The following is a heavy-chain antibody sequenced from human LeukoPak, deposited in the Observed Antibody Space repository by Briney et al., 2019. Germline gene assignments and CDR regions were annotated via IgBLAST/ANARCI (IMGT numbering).Heavy chain of an antibody. D-gene: IGHD5-18*01. CDR2: IYHSGST. V-gene: IGHV4-39*07. CDR3: ARARYSYGLAYFDY. Sequence: SETLSLTCTVSGGSISSSSYYWGWIRQPPGKGLEWIGSIYHSGSTNYNPSLKSRVTISVDTSKNQFSLKLSSVTAADTAVYYCARARYSYGLAYFDYWGQGTLVTVSS. J-gene: IGHJ4*02. CDR1: GGSISSSSYY.